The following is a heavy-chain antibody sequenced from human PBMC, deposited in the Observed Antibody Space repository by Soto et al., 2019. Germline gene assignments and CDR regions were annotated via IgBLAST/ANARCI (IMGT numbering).Heavy chain of an antibody. CDR2: IYRSGST. D-gene: IGHD1-26*01. CDR3: GRTIRRDTGSYYFDY. CDR1: GGSISSGGYY. V-gene: IGHV4-31*03. J-gene: IGHJ4*02. Sequence: SETLSLTCTVSGGSISSGGYYWSWIRQHPGKGLEWIGYIYRSGSTYYNPSLKSRVTISVDTSKNQFSLHLSSVTAADTAVFYCGRTIRRDTGSYYFDYWGQGTLVTVSS.